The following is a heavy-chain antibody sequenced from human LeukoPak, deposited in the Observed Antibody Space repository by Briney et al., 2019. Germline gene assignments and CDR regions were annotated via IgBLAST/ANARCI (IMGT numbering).Heavy chain of an antibody. Sequence: GGSLRLSCGASGFTFSNYAMTWVRQAQGKGLEWVSSISSGGGVTYYADSVKGRFTISRDNSKNTLSLQMNSLRAEDTAVYYCAKAYNYGSGSHYQIFDSWGQGTLVTVSS. V-gene: IGHV3-23*01. J-gene: IGHJ4*02. CDR3: AKAYNYGSGSHYQIFDS. CDR1: GFTFSNYA. D-gene: IGHD3-10*01. CDR2: ISSGGGVT.